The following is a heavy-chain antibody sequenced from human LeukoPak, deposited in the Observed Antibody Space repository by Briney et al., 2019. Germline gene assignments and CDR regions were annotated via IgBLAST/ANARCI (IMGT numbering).Heavy chain of an antibody. CDR2: FGTRHTHI. V-gene: IGHV3-23*01. Sequence: PGGSLRLSCIGSGLNFNTYDLTWVRQAPGKGLEWVALFGTRHTHIFYADSVEGRFAISRDNSKNTVYLQMNSLRVEDAAVYYCAARLPLYGMDVWGQGTTVTASS. J-gene: IGHJ6*02. CDR3: AARLPLYGMDV. CDR1: GLNFNTYD. D-gene: IGHD2-21*02.